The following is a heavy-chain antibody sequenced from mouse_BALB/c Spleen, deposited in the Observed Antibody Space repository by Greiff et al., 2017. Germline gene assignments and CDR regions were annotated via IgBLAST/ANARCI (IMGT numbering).Heavy chain of an antibody. V-gene: IGHV5-6-3*01. CDR2: INSNGGST. D-gene: IGHD2-2*01. Sequence: EVQRVESGGGLVQPGGSLKLSCAASGFTFSSYGMSWVRQTPDKRLELVATINSNGGSTYYPDSVKGRFTISRDNAKNTLYLQMSSLKSEDTAMYYCAGEMGKISYGYDDGFAYWGQGTLVTVSA. J-gene: IGHJ3*01. CDR3: AGEMGKISYGYDDGFAY. CDR1: GFTFSSYG.